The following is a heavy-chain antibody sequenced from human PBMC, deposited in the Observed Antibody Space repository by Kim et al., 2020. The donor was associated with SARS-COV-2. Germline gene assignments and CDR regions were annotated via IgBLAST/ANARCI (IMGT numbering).Heavy chain of an antibody. D-gene: IGHD3-22*01. CDR1: GFTFDDYA. CDR3: AKDRNEAIVVGFIDY. V-gene: IGHV3-9*01. CDR2: ISWNSGSI. J-gene: IGHJ4*02. Sequence: GGSLRLSCAASGFTFDDYAMHWVRQAPGKGLEWVSGISWNSGSIGYADSVKGRFTISRDNAKNSLYLQMNSLRAEDTALYYCAKDRNEAIVVGFIDYWGQGTLVTVSS.